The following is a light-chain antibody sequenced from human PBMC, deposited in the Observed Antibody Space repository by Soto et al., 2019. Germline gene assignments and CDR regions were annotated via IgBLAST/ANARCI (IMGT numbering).Light chain of an antibody. CDR3: QVWDSSSDQPV. V-gene: IGLV3-21*02. CDR2: DDR. Sequence: SYELTQPPSVSVAPGQTARFTCGGDNIAAKSVHWYQQKPGQAPVLVVYDDRDRPSGVPERFSGSNSGNTATLTISRVEAGDAADFWCQVWDSSSDQPVFGGGTKLTVL. J-gene: IGLJ2*01. CDR1: NIAAKS.